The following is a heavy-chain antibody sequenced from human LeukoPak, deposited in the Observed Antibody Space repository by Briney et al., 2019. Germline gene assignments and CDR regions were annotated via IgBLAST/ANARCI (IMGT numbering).Heavy chain of an antibody. CDR1: GFTFSSYA. CDR3: ARGTAWYLVY. CDR2: IGGSGSNT. D-gene: IGHD2-21*02. Sequence: GGSLRLSCAASGFTFSSYAMSWVRQAPGKGLEWVSTIGGSGSNTYYADSVKGRFTISRDNSKNTLYLQMNSLRADDTAVYYCARGTAWYLVYWGQGTLVTVSS. V-gene: IGHV3-23*01. J-gene: IGHJ4*02.